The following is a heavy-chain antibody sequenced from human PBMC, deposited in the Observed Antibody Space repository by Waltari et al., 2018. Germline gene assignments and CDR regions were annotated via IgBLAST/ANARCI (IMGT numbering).Heavy chain of an antibody. V-gene: IGHV4-39*07. Sequence: QLQLQESGPGLVKPSEPLSLTCTVSGGSISSSSYYWGWIRQPHWKGLEWIVSIYYSGSTYYNPSLKSRVTISVDTSKNQFSLKLSSVTAADTAVYYCARDSGHIVVVIANDAFDIWGQGTMVTVSS. D-gene: IGHD2-21*01. CDR2: IYYSGST. J-gene: IGHJ3*02. CDR1: GGSISSSSYY. CDR3: ARDSGHIVVVIANDAFDI.